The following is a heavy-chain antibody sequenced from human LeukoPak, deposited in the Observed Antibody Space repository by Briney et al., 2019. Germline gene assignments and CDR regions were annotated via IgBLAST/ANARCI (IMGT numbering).Heavy chain of an antibody. CDR3: ARHKIGYDHYYYMDV. J-gene: IGHJ6*03. D-gene: IGHD5-12*01. CDR1: GGSFSGYY. CDR2: INHSGST. V-gene: IGHV4-34*01. Sequence: SETLSLTCAVYGGSFSGYYWSWIRQPPGKGLEGIGEINHSGSTNYNPSLKSRVTISVDTSKNQFSLKLSSVTAADTAVYYCARHKIGYDHYYYMDVWGKGTTVTISS.